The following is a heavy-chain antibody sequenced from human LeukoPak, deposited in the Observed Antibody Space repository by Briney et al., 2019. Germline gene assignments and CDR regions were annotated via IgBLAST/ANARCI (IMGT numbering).Heavy chain of an antibody. J-gene: IGHJ3*02. V-gene: IGHV4-39*01. CDR2: VYSGGST. CDR3: ARHSRSGSGGYENAFDI. CDR1: GGSISSSSYY. D-gene: IGHD5-12*01. Sequence: PSETLSLTCTVSGGSISSSSYYWDWIRQSPGKGLEWIGNVYSGGSTYYTPSLKSRVTISVDTSKNQFSLKLSSVTAADTAIYFCARHSRSGSGGYENAFDIWGQGTMVTVSS.